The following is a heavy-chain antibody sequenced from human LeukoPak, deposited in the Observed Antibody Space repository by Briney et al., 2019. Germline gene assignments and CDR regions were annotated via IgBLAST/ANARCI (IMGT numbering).Heavy chain of an antibody. J-gene: IGHJ4*02. Sequence: GGSLRLSCAASGFTFSSYSMNWVRQAPGKGLEWVSCISGSGGCIYYADSVKGRFTISRDNPKNSLYLQMNSLRADDTAVYYCARARGGGYDSLDYWGQGTLVTVSS. D-gene: IGHD5-12*01. V-gene: IGHV3-21*01. CDR3: ARARGGGYDSLDY. CDR2: ISGSGGCI. CDR1: GFTFSSYS.